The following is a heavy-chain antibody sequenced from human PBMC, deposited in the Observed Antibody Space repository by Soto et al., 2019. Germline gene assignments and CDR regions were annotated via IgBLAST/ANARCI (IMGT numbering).Heavy chain of an antibody. CDR1: GFKFSDYA. Sequence: EVQLLESGGGLVQPGGSLRLSCAASGFKFSDYAMTWVRQAPGKGLEWVSTISGGDERTYYADSVKGRFSISRDNPRNTVYLQMNNLRVEDTALYHCVKDWTGSTCPCMDVWGQGTTVTVSS. J-gene: IGHJ6*02. CDR3: VKDWTGSTCPCMDV. CDR2: ISGGDERT. V-gene: IGHV3-23*01. D-gene: IGHD6-13*01.